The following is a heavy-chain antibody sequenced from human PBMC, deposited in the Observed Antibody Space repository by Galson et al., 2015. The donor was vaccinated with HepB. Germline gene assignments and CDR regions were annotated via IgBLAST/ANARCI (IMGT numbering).Heavy chain of an antibody. CDR1: GFTFSSYA. V-gene: IGHV3-23*01. Sequence: SLRLSCAASGFTFSSYAMSWVRQAPGKGLEWVSAISGSGGSTYYADSVKGRFTISRDNSKNTLYLQMNSLRAEDTAVYYCAKDGGYSYGSAQGRFDYWGQGTLVTVSS. CDR3: AKDGGYSYGSAQGRFDY. CDR2: ISGSGGST. J-gene: IGHJ4*02. D-gene: IGHD5-18*01.